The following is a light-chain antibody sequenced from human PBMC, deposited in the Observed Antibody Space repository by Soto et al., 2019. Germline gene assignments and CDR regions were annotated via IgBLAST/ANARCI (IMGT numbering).Light chain of an antibody. Sequence: QSVLTQPPSASGTPGQRVTISCSGSSSNIGSNTVNWYQQLPGTAPKLLIYYNNQRPSGVPDRFSGSKSGTSASLAIIGLRTEDEAHYYCAAWDDSLRGVVFGGGTKLTVL. CDR2: YNN. J-gene: IGLJ3*02. CDR1: SSNIGSNT. V-gene: IGLV1-44*01. CDR3: AAWDDSLRGVV.